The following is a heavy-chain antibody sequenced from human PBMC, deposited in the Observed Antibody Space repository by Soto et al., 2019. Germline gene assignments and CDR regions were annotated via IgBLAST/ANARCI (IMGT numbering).Heavy chain of an antibody. V-gene: IGHV3-15*05. CDR2: IKSKTDGGTT. D-gene: IGHD1-26*01. J-gene: IGHJ4*02. CDR1: GFAFSNGW. Sequence: EVHLVESGGGLVKPGGSLRLSCAASGFAFSNGWMSWVRQAPGKGLEWVGRIKSKTDGGTTDYAAPVKGRFTISRDDSKNTLSLQMISLKIEDTAVYYCSTDEWERGQGTLVTVSS. CDR3: STDEWE.